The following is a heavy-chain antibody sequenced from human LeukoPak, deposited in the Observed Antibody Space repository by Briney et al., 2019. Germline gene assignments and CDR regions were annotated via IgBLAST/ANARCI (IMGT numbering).Heavy chain of an antibody. Sequence: SETLSLTCTVSGGSISSYYWSWIRQPPGKGLEWIGYIYYSGSTNYNPSLKSRVTISVDTSKNQFSLKLSSVTAADTAVYYCARHPTWGAVAGYFDYWGQGTLVTVSS. CDR3: ARHPTWGAVAGYFDY. CDR2: IYYSGST. CDR1: GGSISSYY. J-gene: IGHJ4*02. D-gene: IGHD6-19*01. V-gene: IGHV4-59*08.